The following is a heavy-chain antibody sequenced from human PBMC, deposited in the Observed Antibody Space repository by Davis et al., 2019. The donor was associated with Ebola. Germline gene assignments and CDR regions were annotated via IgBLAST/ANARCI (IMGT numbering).Heavy chain of an antibody. V-gene: IGHV3-30*14. CDR3: VRHYSSVWYHYDYVDY. J-gene: IGHJ4*02. CDR2: ISYDGSKT. CDR1: GFIFSAYA. Sequence: GGSLRLSCPASGFIFSAYAMHWVRQAPGKGLEWVAVISYDGSKTDDADSVKGRFTISRDTSENTLHLQMNSLRGEDTAVYYCVRHYSSVWYHYDYVDYWGQGALVTVSS. D-gene: IGHD6-19*01.